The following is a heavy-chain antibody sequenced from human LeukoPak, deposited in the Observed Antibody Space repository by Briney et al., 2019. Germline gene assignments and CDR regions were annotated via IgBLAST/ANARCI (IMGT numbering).Heavy chain of an antibody. CDR1: GYAFTGYY. CDR3: ARRLGAYDAFDI. Sequence: ASVKVSCKASGYAFTGYYIHWVRQAPGQGLEWMGWINPNSGGTNYAQKFQGRVTMTRDTPISTAYMELSRLRSDDTAVYYCARRLGAYDAFDIWGQGTMVTVSS. CDR2: INPNSGGT. V-gene: IGHV1-2*02. D-gene: IGHD3-10*01. J-gene: IGHJ3*02.